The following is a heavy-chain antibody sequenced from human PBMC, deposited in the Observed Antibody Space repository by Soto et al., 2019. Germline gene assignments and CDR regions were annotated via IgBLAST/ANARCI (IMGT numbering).Heavy chain of an antibody. CDR1: GFTFDEYD. D-gene: IGHD5-12*01. J-gene: IGHJ3*02. V-gene: IGHV3-9*01. CDR2: ISWDSGRK. Sequence: EVQLVESGGGLVQPGRSLRLSCAASGFTFDEYDIHWVRQAPGRGLEWVSGISWDSGRKVYADSVEGRFTISRDNAKSSLYLQMSSLRAEDTAFYHCAKGFRSGYDYKAVDIWGQGTMVIVSS. CDR3: AKGFRSGYDYKAVDI.